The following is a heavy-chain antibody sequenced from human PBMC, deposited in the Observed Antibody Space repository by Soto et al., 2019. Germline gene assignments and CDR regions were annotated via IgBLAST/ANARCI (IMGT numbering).Heavy chain of an antibody. D-gene: IGHD6-13*01. J-gene: IGHJ4*02. V-gene: IGHV4-59*01. CDR2: IFYSGIT. CDR3: ARAGWRNSWYFDY. Sequence: QVQLQESGPGLVKPSGTLSLTCTVSDGSISGYYWSWIRQPPGKGLEWIGYIFYSGITNYNPSLNSRITISVDTSKNQFSLILSSVTAADTAVYYCARAGWRNSWYFDYWGQGSLVTVSS. CDR1: DGSISGYY.